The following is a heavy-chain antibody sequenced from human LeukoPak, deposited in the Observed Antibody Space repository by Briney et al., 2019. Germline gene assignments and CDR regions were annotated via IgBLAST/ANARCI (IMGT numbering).Heavy chain of an antibody. V-gene: IGHV3-13*01. D-gene: IGHD1-26*01. CDR3: ARGGSYYSFDY. CDR2: IGTAGDT. J-gene: IGHJ4*02. CDR1: GFTFSSHD. Sequence: GGSLRLSCAASGFTFSSHDMHWVRQATGKGLEWVSAIGTAGDTYYPGSVKGRFTISRENAKNSLYLQMNSLRAGDTAVYYCARGGSYYSFDYWGQGTLVTVSS.